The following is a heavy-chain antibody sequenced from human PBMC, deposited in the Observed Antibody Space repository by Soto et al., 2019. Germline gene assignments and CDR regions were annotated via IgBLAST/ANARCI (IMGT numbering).Heavy chain of an antibody. CDR2: ISGSGGST. V-gene: IGHV3-23*01. CDR1: GFTFSSYA. CDR3: AKDTSRSSRSYGGFDY. D-gene: IGHD6-6*01. Sequence: EVQLLESGGGLVQPGGSLRLSCAASGFTFSSYAMSWVRQAPGKGLEWVSAISGSGGSTYYADSVKGRFTISRDNSKNTLYLQMNSLRAEDTAVYYCAKDTSRSSRSYGGFDYWGQGTLVTVSS. J-gene: IGHJ4*02.